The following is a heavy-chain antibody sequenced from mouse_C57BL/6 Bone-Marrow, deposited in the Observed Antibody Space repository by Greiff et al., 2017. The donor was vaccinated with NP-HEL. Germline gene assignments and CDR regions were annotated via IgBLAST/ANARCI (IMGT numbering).Heavy chain of an antibody. CDR2: IYPRDGST. J-gene: IGHJ3*01. V-gene: IGHV1-85*01. CDR1: GYTFTSYD. Sequence: QVQLQQSGPELVKPGASVKLSCKASGYTFTSYDINWVKQRPGQGLEWIGWIYPRDGSTKYNEKFKGKATLTVDTSSSTAYMELHSLTSEDSAVYFFARGGYYDYGVFAYWGQGTLVTVSA. D-gene: IGHD2-4*01. CDR3: ARGGYYDYGVFAY.